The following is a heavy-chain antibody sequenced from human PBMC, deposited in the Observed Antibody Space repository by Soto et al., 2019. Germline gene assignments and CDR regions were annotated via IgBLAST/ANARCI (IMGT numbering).Heavy chain of an antibody. Sequence: EVQLVESGGGLVQPGRSLRLSCAASGFTFSRYTMNRVRQAPGKGLEWVSYISSSSSTIYYADSVKGRFTISRDNAKNSLYLQMNSLRDEDTAVYYCARTHFDYDYYGMDVWGQGTTVTVSS. J-gene: IGHJ6*02. CDR3: ARTHFDYDYYGMDV. CDR1: GFTFSRYT. CDR2: ISSSSSTI. V-gene: IGHV3-48*02.